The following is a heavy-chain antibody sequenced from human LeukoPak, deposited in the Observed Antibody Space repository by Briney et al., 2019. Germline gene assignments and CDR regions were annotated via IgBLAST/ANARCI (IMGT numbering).Heavy chain of an antibody. D-gene: IGHD2-15*01. Sequence: SETLSLTCTVSGDSITSRNYYWGWVRQSPGKGPEWIGSIQTPGTGLEWFGGNYYYNPSLKSRVILSLDTSKKQFSLKLSSVTAADTAVYYCARDNRYCSGGTCHFYGMDVWGQGTTVTVSS. CDR1: GDSITSRNYY. J-gene: IGHJ6*02. V-gene: IGHV4-39*07. CDR3: ARDNRYCSGGTCHFYGMDV. CDR2: IQTPGTGLEWFGGNY.